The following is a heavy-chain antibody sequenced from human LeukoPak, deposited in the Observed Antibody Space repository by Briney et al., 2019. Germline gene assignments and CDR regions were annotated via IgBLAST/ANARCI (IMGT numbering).Heavy chain of an antibody. D-gene: IGHD6-19*01. CDR1: GFTFNTYE. J-gene: IGHJ4*02. CDR3: ASFPSSGWYVSGNDF. Sequence: GGSLRLSCAASGFTFNTYEMSWVRQAPGKGLEWVSSVSSSGTTMYHADSVKGRFTLSRDNAKNSLYLQMNSLRAEDAAVYYCASFPSSGWYVSGNDFWGQGTLVTVSS. CDR2: VSSSGTTM. V-gene: IGHV3-48*03.